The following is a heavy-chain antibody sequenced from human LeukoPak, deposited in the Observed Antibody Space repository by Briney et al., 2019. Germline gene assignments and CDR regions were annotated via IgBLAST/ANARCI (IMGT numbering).Heavy chain of an antibody. CDR2: INPSGGST. D-gene: IGHD3-22*01. CDR3: ASGHTTYYYDSSGYSPADI. V-gene: IGHV1-46*01. Sequence: ASVKVSCKASGYTFTSYYMHWVRQAPGQGLEWMGLINPSGGSTSYAQKFQGRVTMTRDTSTSTAYMELSSLRSEDTAVYYCASGHTTYYYDSSGYSPADIWGQGTMVTVSS. CDR1: GYTFTSYY. J-gene: IGHJ3*02.